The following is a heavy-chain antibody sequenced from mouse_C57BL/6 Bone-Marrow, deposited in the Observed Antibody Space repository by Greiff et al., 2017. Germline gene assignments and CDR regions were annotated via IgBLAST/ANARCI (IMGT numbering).Heavy chain of an antibody. CDR1: GFTFSSYA. V-gene: IGHV5-4*03. J-gene: IGHJ2*01. D-gene: IGHD1-1*01. Sequence: EVKLMESGGGLVKPGGSLKLSCEASGFTFSSYAMSWVRQTPEKRLEWVATISDGGSYTYYPDNVKGRFTISRDNDKNNLYLQMSHLKSEDTAMYYCARGFPFTTVVSFDDWGQGTTLTVSS. CDR3: ARGFPFTTVVSFDD. CDR2: ISDGGSYT.